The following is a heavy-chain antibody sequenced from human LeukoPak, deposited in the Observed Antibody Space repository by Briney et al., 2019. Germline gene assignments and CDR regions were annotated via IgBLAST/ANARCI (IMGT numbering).Heavy chain of an antibody. CDR2: IYYSGST. V-gene: IGHV4-39*07. J-gene: IGHJ4*02. Sequence: SETLSLTCTVSGGSISSSSYYWGWIRQPPGKGLEGVGSIYYSGSTYYNPSLKSRVTISVDTSKNQFSLKLSSVTAADTAVYYCARLYSSSLGRVFDYWGQGTLVTVSS. CDR3: ARLYSSSLGRVFDY. D-gene: IGHD6-13*01. CDR1: GGSISSSSYY.